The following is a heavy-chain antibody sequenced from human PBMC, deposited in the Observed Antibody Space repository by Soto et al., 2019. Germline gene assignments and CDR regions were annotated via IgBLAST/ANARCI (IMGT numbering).Heavy chain of an antibody. CDR1: GFTFSSYD. D-gene: IGHD3-3*01. J-gene: IGHJ6*02. CDR3: ARGFPYYDFWSGYDYGMDV. V-gene: IGHV3-13*05. CDR2: IGTAGDP. Sequence: PGGSLRLSCAASGFTFSSYDMHWVRQATGKGLEWVSAIGTAGDPYYPGSVKGRFTISRENAKNSLYLQMNSLRAGDTAVYYCARGFPYYDFWSGYDYGMDVWGQGTTVTVSS.